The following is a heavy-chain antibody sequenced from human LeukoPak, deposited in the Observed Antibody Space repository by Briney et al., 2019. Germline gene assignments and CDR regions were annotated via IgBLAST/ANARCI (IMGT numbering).Heavy chain of an antibody. CDR1: GFTFSSYA. CDR3: AKGSVKRNYCSGGSCYSSDY. D-gene: IGHD2-15*01. V-gene: IGHV3-23*01. Sequence: QSGASLRLSCAASGFTFSSYAMSWVRQAPGKGLEWVSAISGSGGSTYYADSVKGRFTISRDNSKNTLYLQMNSLRAEDTAVYYCAKGSVKRNYCSGGSCYSSDYWGQGTLVTVSS. CDR2: ISGSGGST. J-gene: IGHJ4*02.